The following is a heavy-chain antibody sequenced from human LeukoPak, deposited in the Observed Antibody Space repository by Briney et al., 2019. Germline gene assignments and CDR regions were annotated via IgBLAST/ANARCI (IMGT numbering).Heavy chain of an antibody. V-gene: IGHV3-23*01. Sequence: PGGSLRLSCAGSGFTFSSHAMSWVRQAPGKGLEWVSAVDGSGGTTYYADSVKGRFTISRDNSKNTLYLQMNYLRAEDTALYYCAKNIAAPTTPFDYWGQRTLVTVSS. CDR2: VDGSGGTT. J-gene: IGHJ4*02. CDR3: AKNIAAPTTPFDY. CDR1: GFTFSSHA. D-gene: IGHD6-13*01.